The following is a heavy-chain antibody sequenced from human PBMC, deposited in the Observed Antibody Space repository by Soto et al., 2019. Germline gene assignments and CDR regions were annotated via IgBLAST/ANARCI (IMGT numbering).Heavy chain of an antibody. Sequence: QVQLVQSGAEVKKPGASVKVSCKASGYTFTTHGTGWVRQAPEQGLEWMGWVSGDNGHTNYAQSLQGRVTMTTDTSTNTAYMELRSLRADDTAVYYCARDLGYCRSGTCYREWFDPWGQGTLVTVSS. J-gene: IGHJ5*02. CDR1: GYTFTTHG. CDR2: VSGDNGHT. V-gene: IGHV1-18*01. D-gene: IGHD2-15*01. CDR3: ARDLGYCRSGTCYREWFDP.